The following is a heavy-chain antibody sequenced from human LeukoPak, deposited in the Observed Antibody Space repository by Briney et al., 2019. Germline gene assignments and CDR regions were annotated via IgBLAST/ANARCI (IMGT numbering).Heavy chain of an antibody. Sequence: HPGGSLRLSCAASGFTFDDYTMHWVRQAPGKGLEWVSLISWDGGSTYYADSVKGRFTISRDNSKNSLYLQMNSLRTEDTALYYCASECSGGSCYSVGLDYWGQGTLVTVSS. CDR1: GFTFDDYT. D-gene: IGHD2-15*01. CDR3: ASECSGGSCYSVGLDY. V-gene: IGHV3-43*01. CDR2: ISWDGGST. J-gene: IGHJ4*02.